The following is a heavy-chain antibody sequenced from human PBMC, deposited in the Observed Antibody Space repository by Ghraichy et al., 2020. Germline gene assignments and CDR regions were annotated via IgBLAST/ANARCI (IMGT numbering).Heavy chain of an antibody. CDR1: GFSFSSHA. D-gene: IGHD2-8*01. CDR2: ISYDGTYK. CDR3: AKDRVETSYHFNVMDV. Sequence: GGSLRLSCAASGFSFSSHAMYWVRQAPNKGLEWVAVISYDGTYKYYADSVKGRFIISRDKSRKTLYLQMDRLRPEDTAVYYCAKDRVETSYHFNVMDVWGHGTTVSVS. V-gene: IGHV3-30-3*01. J-gene: IGHJ6*02.